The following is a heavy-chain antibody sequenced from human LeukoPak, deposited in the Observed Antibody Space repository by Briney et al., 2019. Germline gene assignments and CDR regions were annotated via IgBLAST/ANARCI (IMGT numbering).Heavy chain of an antibody. Sequence: SQTLSLTCTVSGGSISRGSYYWSWIRQPAGEGLEWIGRIYTSGSTNYNPSLKRRVTISVDTYKNQFSLKLSSVTAADTAVYYCATQQLVPWFDYWGQGTLVTVSS. V-gene: IGHV4-61*02. CDR2: IYTSGST. D-gene: IGHD6-13*01. CDR3: ATQQLVPWFDY. CDR1: GGSISRGSYY. J-gene: IGHJ4*02.